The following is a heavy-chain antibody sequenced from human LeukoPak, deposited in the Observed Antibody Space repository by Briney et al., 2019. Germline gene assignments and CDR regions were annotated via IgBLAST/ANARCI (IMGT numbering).Heavy chain of an antibody. V-gene: IGHV3-23*01. CDR1: GFTFSSYW. CDR3: AKGQELDDGVFDS. D-gene: IGHD1-1*01. CDR2: IRSNGDTT. Sequence: GGSLRLSCAASGFTFSSYWMHWVRQAPGKGLVWVSSIRSNGDTTYNADSVKGRFTISRDNSKNTLYLQMNRLRVEDTAIYYCAKGQELDDGVFDSWGQGTLVTVSS. J-gene: IGHJ4*02.